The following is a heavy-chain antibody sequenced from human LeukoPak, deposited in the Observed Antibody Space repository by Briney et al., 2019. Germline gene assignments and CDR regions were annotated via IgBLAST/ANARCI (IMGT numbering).Heavy chain of an antibody. CDR2: IKQDGSEK. V-gene: IGHV3-7*01. CDR3: ARRITIFGVAYDY. D-gene: IGHD3-3*01. Sequence: GGSLRLSCAASGFTFSSYWMSWVRQAPGKGLEWVANIKQDGSEKYYVDSVKGRFTISRDNAKNSLYLQMNSLRAEDTAVYYRARRITIFGVAYDYWGQGTLVTVSS. J-gene: IGHJ4*02. CDR1: GFTFSSYW.